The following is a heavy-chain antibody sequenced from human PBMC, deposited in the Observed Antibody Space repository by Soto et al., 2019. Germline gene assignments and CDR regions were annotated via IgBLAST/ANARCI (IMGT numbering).Heavy chain of an antibody. J-gene: IGHJ6*02. D-gene: IGHD4-17*01. CDR3: ATEVCRTVTTDAGDHYYYDGFDV. CDR1: GFTFSSFA. V-gene: IGHV3-23*01. CDR2: ISGDGIST. Sequence: EVQLLEFGGGLEQPGGSLRLSCAVSGFTFSSFAMAWVRQAPGKGLEWVSGISGDGISTYYTDSVKGRFTISRDNSKNTLYLQMNSLIVEDTAIYFCATEVCRTVTTDAGDHYYYDGFDVWGQGTTVTVSS.